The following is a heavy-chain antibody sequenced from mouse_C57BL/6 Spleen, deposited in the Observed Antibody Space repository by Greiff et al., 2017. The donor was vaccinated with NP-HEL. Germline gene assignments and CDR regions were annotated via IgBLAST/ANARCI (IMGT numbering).Heavy chain of an antibody. CDR1: GFNIKDYY. D-gene: IGHD1-1*01. V-gene: IGHV14-1*01. J-gene: IGHJ4*01. Sequence: EVQLQQSGAELVRPGASVKLSCTASGFNIKDYYMHWVKQRPEQGLEWIGRIDPEDGDTEYAPKFQGKATMTADTSSNTAYLQLSSLTSEDTAVYYFTTSYYYGSSSYYYAMDYLGQGTSVPVSS. CDR3: TTSYYYGSSSYYYAMDY. CDR2: IDPEDGDT.